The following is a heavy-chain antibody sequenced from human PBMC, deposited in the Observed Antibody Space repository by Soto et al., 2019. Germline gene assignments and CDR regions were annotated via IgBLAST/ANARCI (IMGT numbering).Heavy chain of an antibody. Sequence: SETLSLTCAVYGGSSSGYYWSWIRQPPGKGLEWIGEINHSGSTNYNPSLKSRVTISVDTSKNQFSLKLSSVTAADTAVYYCARSCVSTRGVDDILGYLCFDYWGLGTLVTVSS. D-gene: IGHD2-8*01. CDR1: GGSSSGYY. J-gene: IGHJ4*02. CDR3: ARSCVSTRGVDDILGYLCFDY. CDR2: INHSGST. V-gene: IGHV4-34*01.